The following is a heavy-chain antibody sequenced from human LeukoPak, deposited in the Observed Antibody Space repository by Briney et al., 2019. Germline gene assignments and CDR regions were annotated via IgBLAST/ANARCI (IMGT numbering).Heavy chain of an antibody. CDR3: ARAVYYDFWSGSPDDAFDI. J-gene: IGHJ3*02. CDR2: INWNGGST. Sequence: GGSLRLSCAASGFTFDDYGISWVRQAPGKGLELVSGINWNGGSTGYADSVKGRFTISRDNAKNSLYLQMNSLRAEDTALYHCARAVYYDFWSGSPDDAFDIWGQGTMVTVSS. V-gene: IGHV3-20*01. CDR1: GFTFDDYG. D-gene: IGHD3-3*01.